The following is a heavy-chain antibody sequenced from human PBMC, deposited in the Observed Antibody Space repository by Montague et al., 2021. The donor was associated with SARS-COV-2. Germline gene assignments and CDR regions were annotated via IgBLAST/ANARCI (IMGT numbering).Heavy chain of an antibody. D-gene: IGHD5-18*01. CDR3: ARTEIQVWSRRWFDP. Sequence: SETLSLTCTVSGGPISSSSYYWGWIRQPPGKGLEWIGSIYYSGSTYHNPSLKSRVTISVDTSKNQFSLKLSSVTAADTAVYYCARTEIQVWSRRWFDPWGQGTLVTVSS. CDR1: GGPISSSSYY. J-gene: IGHJ5*02. CDR2: IYYSGST. V-gene: IGHV4-39*01.